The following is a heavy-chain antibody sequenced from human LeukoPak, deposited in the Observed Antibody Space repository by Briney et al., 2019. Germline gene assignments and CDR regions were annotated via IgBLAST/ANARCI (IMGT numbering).Heavy chain of an antibody. J-gene: IGHJ4*02. V-gene: IGHV1-2*02. Sequence: ASVKVSCKASGYTFTGYYLHWVRQAPGQGLEWMGWINPNSGGTNHAQKFQGRVTMTRDTSISTAYMELSRLRSDDTAVYYCARVKYYYDSSGYPPELYYFDYWGQGTLVTVSS. CDR2: INPNSGGT. CDR1: GYTFTGYY. D-gene: IGHD3-22*01. CDR3: ARVKYYYDSSGYPPELYYFDY.